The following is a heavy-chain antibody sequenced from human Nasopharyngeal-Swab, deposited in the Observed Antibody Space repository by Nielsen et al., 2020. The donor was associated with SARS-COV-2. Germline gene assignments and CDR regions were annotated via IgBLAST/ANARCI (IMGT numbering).Heavy chain of an antibody. J-gene: IGHJ5*02. CDR1: GYSFTSYW. CDR2: LYPGDSGT. D-gene: IGHD6-6*01. Sequence: GESLKISCQASGYSFTSYWIGWVRQMPGKGLEWMGILYPGDSGTRYSPSFQGQVTISADKSISTAYLQWSSLKASDTAIYYCARGVGIAAQNWFDPWGQGTLVTVSS. CDR3: ARGVGIAAQNWFDP. V-gene: IGHV5-51*01.